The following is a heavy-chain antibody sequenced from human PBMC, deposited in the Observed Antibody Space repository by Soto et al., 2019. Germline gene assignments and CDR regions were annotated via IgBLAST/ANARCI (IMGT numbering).Heavy chain of an antibody. CDR3: ARADIVVVPAANMDWFDP. CDR1: GGTFSSYA. D-gene: IGHD2-2*01. CDR2: IIAYNGNT. J-gene: IGHJ5*02. Sequence: ASVKVSCKASGGTFSSYAISWVRQAPGQGLEWMGGIIAYNGNTNYAQKLQGRVTMTTDTSTSTAYMELRSLRSDDTAVYYCARADIVVVPAANMDWFDPWGQGTLVTVSS. V-gene: IGHV1-18*01.